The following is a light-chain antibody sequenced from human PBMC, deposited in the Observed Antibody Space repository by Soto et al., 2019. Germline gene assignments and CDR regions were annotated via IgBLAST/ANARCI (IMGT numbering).Light chain of an antibody. CDR1: XXXVCSYNY. V-gene: IGLV2-14*03. CDR2: DVS. J-gene: IGLJ2*01. Sequence: QSALTQPASVSGSPGQMXTXXXTGXXXXVCSYNYVSWYQQHPGKAPNLMIYDVSNRPSGVSNRFSGSKSGNTASLTISGLQAEDEADYYCISQGTSSTLVFGGGTQLTVL. CDR3: ISQGTSSTLV.